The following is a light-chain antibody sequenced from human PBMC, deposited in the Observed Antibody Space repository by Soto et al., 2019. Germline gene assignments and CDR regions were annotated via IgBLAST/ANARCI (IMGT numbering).Light chain of an antibody. CDR3: QQSYSTPR. V-gene: IGKV1-39*01. CDR1: QSISSY. Sequence: DIQMTQSPSSLSASVGHRVTITCRASQSISSYLNWYQQKPGKAPKLLIYAASSLQSGVPSRFSGSGSGTDFTLTISSLQPEDFATYYCQQSYSTPRVGQGTKVEIK. J-gene: IGKJ1*01. CDR2: AAS.